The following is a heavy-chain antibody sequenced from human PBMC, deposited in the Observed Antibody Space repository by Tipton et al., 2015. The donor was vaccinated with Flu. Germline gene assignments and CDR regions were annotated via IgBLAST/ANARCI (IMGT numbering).Heavy chain of an antibody. CDR3: AKERRGYCGGGPCYSVGFDY. D-gene: IGHD2-15*01. Sequence: SLRLSCAASGFTFSYYAMHWVRQAPGRGLEYVSGINSDEISTYYVNSVKGRFTISRDNSKNTLFLQMGSLTADDMAVYYCAKERRGYCGGGPCYSVGFDYWGQGTLVTVSS. J-gene: IGHJ4*02. CDR2: INSDEIST. CDR1: GFTFSYYA. V-gene: IGHV3-64*01.